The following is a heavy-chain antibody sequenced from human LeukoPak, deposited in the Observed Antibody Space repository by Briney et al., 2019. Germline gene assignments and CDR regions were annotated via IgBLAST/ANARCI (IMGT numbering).Heavy chain of an antibody. J-gene: IGHJ4*02. Sequence: GGSLRLSCATTGFNFITTWMSWVRQAPGKGLEWVGRIKSKTSGGTDYAESLKGRFIISRDDSKGTLFLQMNNLEAKDTAVYYCVIDDLYDSGGYFYDYFDYWGQGSLVTVTS. V-gene: IGHV3-15*05. D-gene: IGHD3-22*01. CDR3: VIDDLYDSGGYFYDYFDY. CDR2: IKSKTSGGT. CDR1: GFNFITTW.